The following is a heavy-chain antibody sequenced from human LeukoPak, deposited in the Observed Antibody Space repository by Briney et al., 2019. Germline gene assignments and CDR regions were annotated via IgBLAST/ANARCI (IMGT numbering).Heavy chain of an antibody. J-gene: IGHJ4*02. CDR1: GGSISSYY. CDR3: ARVTWFGELSFDY. V-gene: IGHV4-59*01. CDR2: IYYSGST. D-gene: IGHD3-10*01. Sequence: SETLSLTCTVSGGSISSYYRSWIRQPPGKGLEWIGYIYYSGSTNYNPSLKSRVTISVDTSKNQFSLKLSSVTAADTAVYYCARVTWFGELSFDYWGQGTLVTVSS.